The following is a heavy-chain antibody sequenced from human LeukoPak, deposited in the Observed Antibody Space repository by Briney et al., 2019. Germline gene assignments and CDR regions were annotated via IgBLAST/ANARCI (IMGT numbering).Heavy chain of an antibody. CDR3: ARDEWATSSYHYHGMDV. J-gene: IGHJ6*02. V-gene: IGHV3-11*05. D-gene: IGHD2-8*01. CDR2: IISSSSYT. CDR1: GFRFSDYY. Sequence: GGSLRLSCAASGFRFSDYYMSWIRQAPGKGLEWISYIISSSSYTIYADSVKGRFTISRDNAKKSLYLQMNGLRAEDTAVYYCARDEWATSSYHYHGMDVWGQGTTVTVSS.